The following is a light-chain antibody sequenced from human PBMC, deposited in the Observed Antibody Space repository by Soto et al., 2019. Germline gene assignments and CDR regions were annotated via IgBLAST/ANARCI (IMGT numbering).Light chain of an antibody. CDR2: VVS. Sequence: QSALTQPASVSGSPGQSITISCTGTSSDVGAYDYVSWYQQHPDKAPKLIIYVVSNRPSGVSNRFSGSKSGNTASLTISGLQAEDEADYYCQSYDSSLSGWVFGGGTKLTVL. CDR3: QSYDSSLSGWV. V-gene: IGLV2-14*01. CDR1: SSDVGAYDY. J-gene: IGLJ3*02.